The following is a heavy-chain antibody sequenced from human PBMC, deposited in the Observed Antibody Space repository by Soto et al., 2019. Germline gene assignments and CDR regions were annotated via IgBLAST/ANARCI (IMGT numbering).Heavy chain of an antibody. CDR3: ARVRPPTSTRLAAVRHYSDY. V-gene: IGHV4-4*02. J-gene: IGHJ4*02. CDR2: IYHVGFT. D-gene: IGHD5-12*01. CDR1: GGYVCSSRC. Sequence: SVTLRLTWAVAGGYVCSSRCWPWVRQPPGKGLEWIGEIYHVGFTGDTPSLNNRVSISRDQSRNQFSLKLSSVTAADTAVYYCARVRPPTSTRLAAVRHYSDYRRQRSLVTGFS.